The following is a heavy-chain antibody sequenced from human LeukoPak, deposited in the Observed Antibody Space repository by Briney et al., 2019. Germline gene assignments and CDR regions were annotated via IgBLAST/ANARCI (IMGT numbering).Heavy chain of an antibody. J-gene: IGHJ6*02. CDR3: AGGYYDSSGYRESGFGYYYYYGMDV. Sequence: SQTLSLTCTVSGGSISSGDYYWSWIRQPPGKGLEWIGYIYYSGSTYYNPSLKSRVTISVDASKNQFSLKLSSVTAADTAVYYCAGGYYDSSGYRESGFGYYYYYGMDVWGQGTTVTVSS. CDR1: GGSISSGDYY. V-gene: IGHV4-30-4*01. CDR2: IYYSGST. D-gene: IGHD3-22*01.